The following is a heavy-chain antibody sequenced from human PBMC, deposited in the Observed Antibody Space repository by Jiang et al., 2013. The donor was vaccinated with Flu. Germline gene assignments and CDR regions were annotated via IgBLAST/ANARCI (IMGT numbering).Heavy chain of an antibody. CDR2: IYYSGST. Sequence: LLKPSETLSLTCTVSGGSISSYYWSWIRQPPGKGLEWIGYIYYSGSTNYNPSLKSRVTISVDTSKNQFSLKLSSVTAADTAVYYCAREGDGYPFFDYWGQGTLVTVSS. CDR1: GGSISSYY. D-gene: IGHD5-24*01. V-gene: IGHV4-59*01. CDR3: AREGDGYPFFDY. J-gene: IGHJ4*02.